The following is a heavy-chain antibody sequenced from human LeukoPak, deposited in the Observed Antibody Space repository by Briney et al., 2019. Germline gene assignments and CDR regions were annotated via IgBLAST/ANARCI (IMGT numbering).Heavy chain of an antibody. V-gene: IGHV4-31*03. Sequence: SETLSLTCTVSGGSISSGGYHWSWIRQHPGKGLEWIGYIYYSGSTYYNPSLKSRVTISVDTSKNQFSLKLSSVTAADTAVYYCARSGSGSYKPSFDYWGQGTLVTVSS. CDR1: GGSISSGGYH. CDR2: IYYSGST. D-gene: IGHD3-10*01. CDR3: ARSGSGSYKPSFDY. J-gene: IGHJ4*02.